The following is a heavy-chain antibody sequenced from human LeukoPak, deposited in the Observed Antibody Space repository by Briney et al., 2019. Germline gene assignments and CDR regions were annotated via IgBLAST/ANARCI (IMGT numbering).Heavy chain of an antibody. CDR3: ARDAGFLEWLVSYGMDV. CDR1: GYTFTGYY. Sequence: GASVKVSCKASGYTFTGYYMHWVRQAPGQGLEWMGWINPNSGGTNYAQKLQGRVTMTRDTSISTAYMELSRLRSDDTAVYYCARDAGFLEWLVSYGMDVWGQGTTVTVSS. CDR2: INPNSGGT. J-gene: IGHJ6*02. V-gene: IGHV1-2*02. D-gene: IGHD3-3*01.